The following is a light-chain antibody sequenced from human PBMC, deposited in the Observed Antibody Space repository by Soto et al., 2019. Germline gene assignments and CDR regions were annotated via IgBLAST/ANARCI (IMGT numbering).Light chain of an antibody. Sequence: DIQMTQSPSTLSASVGDRVTITCRASQTIGTWLAWYQQRPGKAPQLLISDASRLESGVPSRFSGSGSGTEFTLSISSLQPDDSATYYCQQYKSYSPRTFGQGTKVDIK. V-gene: IGKV1-5*01. CDR1: QTIGTW. CDR2: DAS. CDR3: QQYKSYSPRT. J-gene: IGKJ1*01.